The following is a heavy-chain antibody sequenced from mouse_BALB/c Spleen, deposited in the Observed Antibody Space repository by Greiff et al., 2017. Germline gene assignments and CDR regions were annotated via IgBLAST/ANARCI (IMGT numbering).Heavy chain of an antibody. CDR3: RWGNYGDYAMDY. Sequence: QVQLQQSDAELVKPGASVKISCKASGYTFTDYAIHWVKQKPEQGLEWIGYISPCNGDTKYNEKFKGKATLTADKSPSTAYMQLNSLTSEDSAVYCCRWGNYGDYAMDYWGQGTSVTVSA. V-gene: IGHV1S53*02. J-gene: IGHJ4*01. CDR1: GYTFTDYA. D-gene: IGHD2-1*01. CDR2: ISPCNGDT.